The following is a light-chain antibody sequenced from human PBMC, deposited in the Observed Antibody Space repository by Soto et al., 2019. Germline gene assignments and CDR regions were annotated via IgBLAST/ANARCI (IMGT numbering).Light chain of an antibody. CDR1: QTVGSNF. CDR3: QQYGSLPYT. V-gene: IGKV3-20*01. CDR2: DAS. Sequence: EVVLTQSPGTLSLSPGERATLSCRASQTVGSNFLAWYQRKPGQAPRLLIYDASSRATGIPDRFSGSGSGTDFTLTISRLEPEDFAVYCCQQYGSLPYTFGQGTKLEIK. J-gene: IGKJ2*01.